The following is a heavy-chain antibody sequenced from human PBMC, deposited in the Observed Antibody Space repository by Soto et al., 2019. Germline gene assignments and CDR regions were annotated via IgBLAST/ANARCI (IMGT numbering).Heavy chain of an antibody. D-gene: IGHD2-21*02. CDR1: GFTFSSYA. Sequence: EVQLLESGGGLVQPGGSLRLSCAASGFTFSSYAMSWVRQAPGKGLEWVSAISGSGGSTYYADSVKGRFTISRDNSKNTLYLQMNSLRAEDTAVYYCAKELAYCGGDCSVGAFDSWGQGTMVTVSS. CDR2: ISGSGGST. J-gene: IGHJ3*02. CDR3: AKELAYCGGDCSVGAFDS. V-gene: IGHV3-23*01.